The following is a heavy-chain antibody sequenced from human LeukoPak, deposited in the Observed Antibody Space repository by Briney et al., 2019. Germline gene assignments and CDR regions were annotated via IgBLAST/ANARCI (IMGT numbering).Heavy chain of an antibody. D-gene: IGHD3-10*01. V-gene: IGHV3-23*01. J-gene: IGHJ5*02. CDR3: AKGAMVRGVTYNWFDP. CDR1: GFTFSSYA. Sequence: GGSLRLSCAASGFTFSSYAMSWVRQAPGKGLEWVSAISGSGGSTYYADSMKGRFTISRDNSKNTLYLQMNSLRAEDTAVYYCAKGAMVRGVTYNWFDPWGQGTLVTVSS. CDR2: ISGSGGST.